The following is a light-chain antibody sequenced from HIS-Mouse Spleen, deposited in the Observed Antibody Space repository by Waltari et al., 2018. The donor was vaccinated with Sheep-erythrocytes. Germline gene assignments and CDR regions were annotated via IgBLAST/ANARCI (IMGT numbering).Light chain of an antibody. CDR1: SSDCGGDTY. CDR3: SSYAGSNNWV. V-gene: IGLV2-8*01. J-gene: IGLJ3*02. CDR2: EVS. Sequence: QSALTQPPSASGSPGQSVTIPCTGTSSDCGGDTYVPWYQQHPGKAPKLMIYEVSKRPSGVPDRFSGSKSGNTASLTVSGLQAEDEADYYCSSYAGSNNWVFGGGTKLTVL.